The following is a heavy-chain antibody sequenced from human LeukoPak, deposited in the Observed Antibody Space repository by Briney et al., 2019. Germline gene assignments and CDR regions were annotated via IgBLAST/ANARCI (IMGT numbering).Heavy chain of an antibody. CDR3: TRHGPAGMDV. CDR1: EFTFSTYA. Sequence: GRSLRLSCAASEFTFSTYAMHWVRQAPGKGLDWVAVISYDGSNKDYADSVKGRFTISRDNSKNTLYVQMNSLKTEDTAVYYCTRHGPAGMDVWGQGTTVTVSS. D-gene: IGHD3-10*01. V-gene: IGHV3-30-3*01. J-gene: IGHJ6*02. CDR2: ISYDGSNK.